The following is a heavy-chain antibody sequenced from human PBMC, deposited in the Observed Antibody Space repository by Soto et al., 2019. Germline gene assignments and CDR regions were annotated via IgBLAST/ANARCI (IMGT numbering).Heavy chain of an antibody. D-gene: IGHD2-21*02. Sequence: GGSLRLSCAASGFTFSSYAMSWVRQAPGKGLEWVSAISGSGGSTYYADSVKGRFTISRDNSKNTLYLQMNSLRAEDTAVYYCSKDSGPLGDCGGNAYSEYWGQGTLVTVSS. V-gene: IGHV3-23*01. CDR2: ISGSGGST. CDR3: SKDSGPLGDCGGNAYSEY. J-gene: IGHJ4*01. CDR1: GFTFSSYA.